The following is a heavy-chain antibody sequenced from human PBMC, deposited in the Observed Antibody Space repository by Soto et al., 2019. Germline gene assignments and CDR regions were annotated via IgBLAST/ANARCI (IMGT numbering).Heavy chain of an antibody. CDR3: ARVGGTLRFLEWLPLDY. J-gene: IGHJ4*02. CDR1: GYTFSNFG. Sequence: ASVKVSCKASGYTFSNFGLSWVRQAPGQGLELMGWISPYNGNTNYAQKLQGRLTMTTDTSTSTAYMELRSLRSDDTAVYYCARVGGTLRFLEWLPLDYWGQGTLVTVSS. V-gene: IGHV1-18*01. CDR2: ISPYNGNT. D-gene: IGHD3-3*01.